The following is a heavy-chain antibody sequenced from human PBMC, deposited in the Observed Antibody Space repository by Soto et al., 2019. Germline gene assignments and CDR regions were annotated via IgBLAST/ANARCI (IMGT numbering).Heavy chain of an antibody. CDR3: ARDADYGDTYWYFDL. J-gene: IGHJ2*01. D-gene: IGHD4-17*01. CDR2: IYSGGST. V-gene: IGHV3-66*01. Sequence: EVQLVESGGGLVQPGGSLRLSCAASGFTVSSNYMSWVRQAPGKGLEWVSVIYSGGSTYYADSVKGRFTISRDNSKNTLYLQMNSLRAEDTAVYYCARDADYGDTYWYFDLLGRGTLVTVSS. CDR1: GFTVSSNY.